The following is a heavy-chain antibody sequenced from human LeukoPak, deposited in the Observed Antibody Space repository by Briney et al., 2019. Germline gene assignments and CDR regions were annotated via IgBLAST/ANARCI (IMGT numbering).Heavy chain of an antibody. CDR1: GFTFSSYA. CDR3: VKDYYDILTGYPISPLGY. D-gene: IGHD3-9*01. J-gene: IGHJ4*02. V-gene: IGHV3-30*04. CDR2: ISYDGNNK. Sequence: GRSLRLSCAASGFTFSSYAMHWVRQAPGKGLEWVAVISYDGNNKYYTDSMKGRFTISRDKSKNTLYLQMNSLRAEDTAIYYCVKDYYDILTGYPISPLGYWGQGTLVTVSS.